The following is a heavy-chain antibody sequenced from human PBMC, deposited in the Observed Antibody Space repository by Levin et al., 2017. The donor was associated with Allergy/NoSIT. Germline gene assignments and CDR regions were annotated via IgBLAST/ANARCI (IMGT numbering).Heavy chain of an antibody. Sequence: SQTLSLTCTVPGDSISSDYWTWFRQPPGQTLEWIAYIYYTGHTNYNPSLKSRASISLEKSNNQFSLTLSSVTVADTAVYYCARGLRTSGSGIFYFDSWGQGTVVTVSS. CDR3: ARGLRTSGSGIFYFDS. CDR2: IYYTGHT. V-gene: IGHV4-59*08. J-gene: IGHJ5*01. D-gene: IGHD3-10*01. CDR1: GDSISSDY.